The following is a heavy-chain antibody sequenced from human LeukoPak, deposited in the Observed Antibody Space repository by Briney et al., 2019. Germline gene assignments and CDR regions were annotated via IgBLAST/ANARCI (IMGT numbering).Heavy chain of an antibody. CDR3: ARAPGMATTGNFDY. CDR2: ISSSSSYI. Sequence: GGSLRLSCAASGFTFSSYSMNWVRQATGKGLECVSSISSSSSYIYYADSVKGRFTISRDNAKNSLYLQMNSLRAEDTAVYYCARAPGMATTGNFDYWGQGTLVTVSS. J-gene: IGHJ4*02. D-gene: IGHD5-24*01. CDR1: GFTFSSYS. V-gene: IGHV3-21*01.